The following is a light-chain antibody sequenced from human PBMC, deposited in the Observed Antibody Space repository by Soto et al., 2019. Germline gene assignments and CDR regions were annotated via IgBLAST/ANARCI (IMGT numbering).Light chain of an antibody. J-gene: IGKJ1*01. CDR2: GAS. CDR3: QQYGSSPPT. V-gene: IGKV3-20*01. Sequence: EIVLTQSPGTLSLSPGERATVSCRASQSVSSSYLAWYQQKPGQAPRLLIYGASSRATGIPDRFSGSGSGTDFTLTISRLELEDFAVYYCQQYGSSPPTFGQGTKVDIK. CDR1: QSVSSSY.